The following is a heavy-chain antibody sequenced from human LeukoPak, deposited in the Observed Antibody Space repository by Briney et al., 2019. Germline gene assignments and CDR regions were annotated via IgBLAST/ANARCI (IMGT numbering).Heavy chain of an antibody. V-gene: IGHV4-38-2*01. CDR2: IYHSGST. Sequence: SETLSLTCAVSGYSISSGYYWGWIRQPPGKGLEWIGSIYHSGSTYYNPSLKSRVTISVDTSKNQFSLKLSSVTAADTAVYYCAITAMATVWGKGTTVTVSS. CDR1: GYSISSGYY. D-gene: IGHD5-18*01. J-gene: IGHJ6*04. CDR3: AITAMATV.